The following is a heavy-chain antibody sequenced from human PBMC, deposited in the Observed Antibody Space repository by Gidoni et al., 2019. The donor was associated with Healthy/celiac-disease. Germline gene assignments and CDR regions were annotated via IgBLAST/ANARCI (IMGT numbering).Heavy chain of an antibody. V-gene: IGHV3-23*01. CDR1: GFTFRSFC. J-gene: IGHJ4*02. CDR3: AKEGMVRGVIDY. CDR2: ISGSGGST. D-gene: IGHD3-10*01. Sequence: EVLLLESGVAFVQPGRSLSISCAASGFTFRSFCMSWVRQAPGKGLEWVSAISGSGGSTYYADSVKGRFTISRDNSKNTLYLQMNSLRAEDTAVYYCAKEGMVRGVIDYWGQGTLVTVSS.